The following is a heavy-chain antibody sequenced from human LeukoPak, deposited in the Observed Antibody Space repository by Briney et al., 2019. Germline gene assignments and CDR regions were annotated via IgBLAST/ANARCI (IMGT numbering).Heavy chain of an antibody. D-gene: IGHD5-18*01. J-gene: IGHJ5*02. CDR3: AKGKRGYSYGFDP. V-gene: IGHV3-30*02. CDR2: IRYDGSNK. CDR1: GFTFSSYG. Sequence: GGSLRLSCAASGFTFSSYGMHWVRQAPGKGLEWVAFIRYDGSNKYYADSVKGRFTISRDNSKNTLYLQMNSLRAEDTAAYYCAKGKRGYSYGFDPWGQGTLVTVSS.